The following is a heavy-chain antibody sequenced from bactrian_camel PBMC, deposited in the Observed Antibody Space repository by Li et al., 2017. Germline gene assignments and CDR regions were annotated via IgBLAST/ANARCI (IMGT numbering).Heavy chain of an antibody. CDR3: ATDGWRNMADPLAESEYNN. V-gene: IGHV3S53*01. Sequence: QLVESGGGSVQAGGSLTLSCVASGYNFIRGCMGWFRQVPGKEREGVAAIDTGGSTTYADSVKGRFTISLGSGVNTIDLQMNSLRPEDTAIYYCATDGWRNMADPLAESEYNNWGQGTQVTVS. CDR2: IDTGGST. J-gene: IGHJ4*01. CDR1: GYNFIRGC. D-gene: IGHD3*01.